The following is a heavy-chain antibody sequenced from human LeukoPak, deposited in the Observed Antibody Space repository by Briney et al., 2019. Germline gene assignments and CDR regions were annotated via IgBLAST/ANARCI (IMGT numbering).Heavy chain of an antibody. J-gene: IGHJ6*02. CDR1: GFTFSNYW. V-gene: IGHV3-74*01. Sequence: GGSLRLSCAASGFTFSNYWMHWVRQAPGKGLVWVSRIIGDGSTTNYADSVKGRFTISRDNSKNTLYLQMNSLRAEDTAVYYCAKDGYGSSSYYYYYGMDVWGQGTTVTVSS. CDR2: IIGDGSTT. CDR3: AKDGYGSSSYYYYYGMDV. D-gene: IGHD6-13*01.